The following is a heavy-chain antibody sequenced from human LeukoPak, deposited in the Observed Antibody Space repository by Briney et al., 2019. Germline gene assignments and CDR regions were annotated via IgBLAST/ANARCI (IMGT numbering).Heavy chain of an antibody. J-gene: IGHJ4*02. Sequence: ASVKVSCKASGGTVSSYVISWVRQAPGQGLEWMGIINPSGGSTSYAQKFQGRVTMTRDTSTSTVYMELSSLRSEDTAVYYCARVKRTTYYYDSSGYSFDYWGQGTLVTVSS. CDR1: GGTVSSYV. CDR3: ARVKRTTYYYDSSGYSFDY. D-gene: IGHD3-22*01. CDR2: INPSGGST. V-gene: IGHV1-46*01.